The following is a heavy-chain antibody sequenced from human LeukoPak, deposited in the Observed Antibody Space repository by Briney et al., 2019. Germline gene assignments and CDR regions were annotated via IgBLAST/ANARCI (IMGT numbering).Heavy chain of an antibody. D-gene: IGHD3-22*01. CDR2: IYSGGST. CDR1: GFTFSSYA. CDR3: ASHDSGYYSHFDY. V-gene: IGHV3-66*04. J-gene: IGHJ4*02. Sequence: PGGSLRLSCAASGFTFSSYAMSWVRQAPGKGLEWVSVIYSGGSTYYADSVKGRFTISRDNSKNTLYLQMNSLRAEDTAVYYCASHDSGYYSHFDYWGQGTLVTVSS.